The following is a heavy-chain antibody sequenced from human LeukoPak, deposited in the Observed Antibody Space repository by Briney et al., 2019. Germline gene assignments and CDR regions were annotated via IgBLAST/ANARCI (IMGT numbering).Heavy chain of an antibody. V-gene: IGHV4-34*01. CDR2: INHSGST. D-gene: IGHD6-13*01. CDR1: GGSFSGYY. Sequence: KASETLSLTCAVYGGSFSGYYWSWIRQPPGKGLEWIAEINHSGSTNYNPSLKSRVTISVDTSKNQFSLKLSSVTAADTAVYYCASLGRAYSSSWFYFDYWGQGTLVTVSS. CDR3: ASLGRAYSSSWFYFDY. J-gene: IGHJ4*02.